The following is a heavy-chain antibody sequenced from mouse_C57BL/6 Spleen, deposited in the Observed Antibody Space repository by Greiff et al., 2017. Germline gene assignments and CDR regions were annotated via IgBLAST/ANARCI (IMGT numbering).Heavy chain of an antibody. Sequence: VQLQQPGAELVKPGASVKMSCKASGYTFTSYWITWVKQRPGQGLEWIGDIYPGSGSTNYNEKFKSKATLTVDTSSSTAYMQLSSLTSEDSAVYYCARCPTVVEKGYFDVWGTGTTVTVSS. V-gene: IGHV1-55*01. CDR2: IYPGSGST. D-gene: IGHD1-1*01. CDR1: GYTFTSYW. CDR3: ARCPTVVEKGYFDV. J-gene: IGHJ1*03.